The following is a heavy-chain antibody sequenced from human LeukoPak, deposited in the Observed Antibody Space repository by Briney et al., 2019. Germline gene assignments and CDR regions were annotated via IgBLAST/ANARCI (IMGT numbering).Heavy chain of an antibody. V-gene: IGHV3-23*01. CDR3: AKDQRVLMVYTLFDY. J-gene: IGHJ4*02. CDR1: GFTFSSYA. CDR2: ISGSGGST. Sequence: GGSLRLSCAASGFTFSSYAMSWVRQAPGKGLEWVSAISGSGGSTYYADSVKGRFTISRDNSKNTLYLQMNSLRAEDTAVYYCAKDQRVLMVYTLFDYWGQGTLVTVSS. D-gene: IGHD2-8*01.